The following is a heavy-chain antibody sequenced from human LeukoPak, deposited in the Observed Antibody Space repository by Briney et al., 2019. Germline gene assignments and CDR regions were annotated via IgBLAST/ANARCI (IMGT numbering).Heavy chain of an antibody. CDR1: GGTFSSYA. J-gene: IGHJ4*02. CDR3: ARDYGHEMCGGDCYPPPIH. V-gene: IGHV1-69*13. Sequence: ASVKVSCKASGGTFSSYAISWVRQAPGQGLEWMGGIIPIFGTANYAQRFQGRVTITADESTSTAYMELSSLRSEDTAVYYCARDYGHEMCGGDCYPPPIHRGQGTLVTVSS. CDR2: IIPIFGTA. D-gene: IGHD2-21*02.